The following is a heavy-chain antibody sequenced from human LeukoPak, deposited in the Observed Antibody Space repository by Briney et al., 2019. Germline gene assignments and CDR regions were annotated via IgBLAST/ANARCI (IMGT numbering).Heavy chain of an antibody. CDR3: ARGVATIMS. V-gene: IGHV3-30*02. D-gene: IGHD5-12*01. Sequence: PGGSLRLSCAASGFTLSSYGMHWVRQAPGTGLEWVAFIRYDGSNKYYADSVKGRFTISRDNAKNTLYLQMNSLRDEDTAVYYCARGVATIMSWGQGTLVTVSS. CDR1: GFTLSSYG. J-gene: IGHJ4*02. CDR2: IRYDGSNK.